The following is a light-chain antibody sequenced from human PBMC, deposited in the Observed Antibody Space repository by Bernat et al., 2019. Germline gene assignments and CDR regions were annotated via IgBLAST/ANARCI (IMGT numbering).Light chain of an antibody. CDR1: QGVSSY. J-gene: IGKJ1*01. V-gene: IGKV1-8*01. Sequence: AIWMTQSPSSISASTGDRVTITCRASQGVSSYLAWYQQKPGKAPKLLIYATSTLQTGVPSRFSGSGSGTDFTLTISCLQSEDFATYYCQQYYNHPQTFGQGTRVEIK. CDR3: QQYYNHPQT. CDR2: ATS.